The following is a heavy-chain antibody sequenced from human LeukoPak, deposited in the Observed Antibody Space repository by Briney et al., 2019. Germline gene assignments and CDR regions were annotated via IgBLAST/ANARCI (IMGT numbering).Heavy chain of an antibody. V-gene: IGHV3-23*01. Sequence: PGGSLRLSCLTSGLTFSTNAMSWVRQAPGKGLEWISGISGSGASTYYADSVTGRFTISRDNSRNTLYLQMNSLRGDDTAVYYCAKDSGSYGYWGQGTLVTVSS. CDR1: GLTFSTNA. CDR3: AKDSGSYGY. D-gene: IGHD1-26*01. J-gene: IGHJ4*02. CDR2: ISGSGAST.